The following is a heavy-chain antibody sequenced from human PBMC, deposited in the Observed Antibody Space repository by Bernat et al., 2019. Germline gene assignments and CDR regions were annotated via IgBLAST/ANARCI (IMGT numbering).Heavy chain of an antibody. CDR1: GFTFSSYA. D-gene: IGHD3-9*01. V-gene: IGHV3-30-3*01. CDR2: ISYDGSNK. J-gene: IGHJ5*02. Sequence: QVQLVESGGGVVQPGRSLRLSCAASGFTFSSYAMHWVRQAPGKGLEWVAVISYDGSNKYYADSVKGRFTISRDNSKNTLYLQMNSLRAEDTAVYYCARDRLVKKTDNWFDPWGQGTLVTVSS. CDR3: ARDRLVKKTDNWFDP.